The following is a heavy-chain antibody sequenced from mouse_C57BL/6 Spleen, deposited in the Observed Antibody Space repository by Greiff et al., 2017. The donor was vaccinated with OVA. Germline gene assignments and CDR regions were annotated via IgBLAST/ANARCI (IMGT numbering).Heavy chain of an antibody. J-gene: IGHJ1*03. D-gene: IGHD1-1*01. Sequence: VQLQQSGAELVRPGASVKLSCKASGYTFTDYYINWVKQRPGQGLEWIARIYPGSGSTNYNEKFKSKATLTVDTSSSTAYMQLSSLTSEDSAVYYCSPLLRYPLWYFDVWGTGTTVTVSS. CDR2: IYPGSGST. CDR1: GYTFTDYY. V-gene: IGHV1-76*01. CDR3: SPLLRYPLWYFDV.